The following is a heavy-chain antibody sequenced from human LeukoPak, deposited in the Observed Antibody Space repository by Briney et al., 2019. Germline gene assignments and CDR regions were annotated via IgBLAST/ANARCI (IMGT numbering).Heavy chain of an antibody. CDR1: GYTFTGYY. D-gene: IGHD2/OR15-2a*01. J-gene: IGHJ3*01. CDR3: ARTFYDTLDSDAFDF. CDR2: INPDSGGT. Sequence: ASVKVSCKASGYTFTGYYMHWVRQAPGQGLEWMGWINPDSGGTNIAQKFQGRVTMTRDTSISTAYMELSRLRSDDTAVYYCARTFYDTLDSDAFDFWGQGTMVIVSS. V-gene: IGHV1-2*02.